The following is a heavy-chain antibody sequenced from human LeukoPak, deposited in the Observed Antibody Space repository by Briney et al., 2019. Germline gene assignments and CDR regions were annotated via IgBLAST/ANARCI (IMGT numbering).Heavy chain of an antibody. V-gene: IGHV4-4*07. Sequence: PSETLSLTCTVSGGSISTYYWSWIRQPVGKGLEWIGHIKTSGSTHYNPSLRSRITMSVDTSKNQFSLNLSSVTAADTAVYYCAKVAKYYYGSETYFFFEDWGQGTLVTVSS. D-gene: IGHD3-10*01. CDR2: IKTSGST. CDR3: AKVAKYYYGSETYFFFED. CDR1: GGSISTYY. J-gene: IGHJ4*02.